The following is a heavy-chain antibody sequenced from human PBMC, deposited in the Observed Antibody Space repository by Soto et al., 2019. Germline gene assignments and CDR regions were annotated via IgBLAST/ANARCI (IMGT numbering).Heavy chain of an antibody. CDR3: ARDHGYCSSTSCPNWFDP. D-gene: IGHD2-2*01. V-gene: IGHV3-11*01. J-gene: IGHJ5*02. Sequence: IWISKAQGKGLEWVSYISSSGSTIYYADSVKGRFTISRDNAKNSLYLQMNSLRAEDTAVYYCARDHGYCSSTSCPNWFDPWGQGTLVTVSS. CDR2: ISSSGSTI.